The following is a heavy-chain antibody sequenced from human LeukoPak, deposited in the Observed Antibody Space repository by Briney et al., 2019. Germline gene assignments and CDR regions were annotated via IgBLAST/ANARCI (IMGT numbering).Heavy chain of an antibody. CDR1: GGSISSYY. J-gene: IGHJ4*02. D-gene: IGHD5-18*01. CDR3: ARGGYSYGYDY. Sequence: SETLSLTCTVSGGSISSYYWSWVRQPPGKGPEWIRYIYYSGSNNYTPSLKSRVTISVATSKNQFSLKLSSVTAADTAVYYCARGGYSYGYDYWGQGTLVTVSS. CDR2: IYYSGSN. V-gene: IGHV4-59*08.